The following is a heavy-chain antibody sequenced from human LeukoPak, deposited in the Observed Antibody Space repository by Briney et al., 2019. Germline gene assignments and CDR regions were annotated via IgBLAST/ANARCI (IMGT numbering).Heavy chain of an antibody. D-gene: IGHD2-2*01. Sequence: PGGSLRLSCAASGFTFSSYAMHWVRQAPGKGLEWMAVISYDGSNKYYADSVRGRFTISRDNSKNTLYLQMNSLRAEDTAVYYCARDPNIVVVPAARFYYYYGMDVWGKGTTVTVSS. J-gene: IGHJ6*04. V-gene: IGHV3-30*04. CDR1: GFTFSSYA. CDR3: ARDPNIVVVPAARFYYYYGMDV. CDR2: ISYDGSNK.